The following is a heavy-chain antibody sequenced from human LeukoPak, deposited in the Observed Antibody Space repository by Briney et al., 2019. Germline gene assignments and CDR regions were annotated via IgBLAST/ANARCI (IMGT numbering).Heavy chain of an antibody. D-gene: IGHD1-26*01. CDR3: VRDPTSSESYGWFYP. CDR2: IKQDGSEK. J-gene: IGHJ5*02. CDR1: GFTFSSYW. V-gene: IGHV3-7*01. Sequence: GGSLRLSCAASGFTFSSYWMSWVRQAPGKGLEWVANIKQDGSEKYYVDSVKGRFTISRDNAKNSLYLQMNSLRAEDTAVYYCVRDPTSSESYGWFYPWGQGTLVTVSS.